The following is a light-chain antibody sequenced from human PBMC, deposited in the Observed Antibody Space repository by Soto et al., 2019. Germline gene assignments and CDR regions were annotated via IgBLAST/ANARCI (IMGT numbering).Light chain of an antibody. V-gene: IGLV2-14*01. CDR1: SSDVGGYNY. CDR3: SSYRSDNRDYV. J-gene: IGLJ1*01. CDR2: EVS. Sequence: QSALTQPASVSGSPGQSITISCTGTSSDVGGYNYVSWYQQHPGKVPKLMIYEVSDRPSGVSNRFSGSKSGNTAFLTISGLQTEDEADYYCSSYRSDNRDYVFGTGTKLTVL.